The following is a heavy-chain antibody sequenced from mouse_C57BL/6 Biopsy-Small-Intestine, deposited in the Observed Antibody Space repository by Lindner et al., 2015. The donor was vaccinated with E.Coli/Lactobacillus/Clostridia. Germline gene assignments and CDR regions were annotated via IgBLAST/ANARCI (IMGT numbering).Heavy chain of an antibody. CDR1: GYSFTGYY. CDR2: INPSTGGT. CDR3: ARGRDDSLDLGY. J-gene: IGHJ2*01. V-gene: IGHV1-42*01. D-gene: IGHD2-4*01. Sequence: VQLQESGPELVKPGASVKISCKASGYSFTGYYMQWVKQSPEKSLEWIGEINPSTGGTTYNQKFKAKATLTVDKSSSTAYMQLKSLTSEDSAVYYCARGRDDSLDLGYWGQGTTLTVSS.